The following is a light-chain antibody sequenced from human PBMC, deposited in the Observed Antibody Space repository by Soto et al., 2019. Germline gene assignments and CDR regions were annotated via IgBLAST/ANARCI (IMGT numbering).Light chain of an antibody. V-gene: IGKV3-20*01. CDR1: QTVNGNS. CDR3: QQCGSLPGT. J-gene: IGKJ1*01. CDR2: DTS. Sequence: ETVLTQSPGTLSLSPGERATLSCRASQTVNGNSLGWYQQKPGQAPRLLIYDTSSRATGIPDRFSGSGSGTDFTLTISRLEPEDSAVYYCQQCGSLPGTFGQGTRVDIK.